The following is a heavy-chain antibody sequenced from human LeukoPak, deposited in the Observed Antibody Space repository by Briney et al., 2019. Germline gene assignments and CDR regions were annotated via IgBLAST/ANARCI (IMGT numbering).Heavy chain of an antibody. J-gene: IGHJ4*02. V-gene: IGHV1-46*01. Sequence: GASVTVSCKASGYTFTIYYIDWVRQAPGQGLEWMGVINPSGGSTRYAQKFQGRVTMTGDPSTRTVYMELSSLTSDDTAVYYCARGTTDDYWGQGTPVTVSS. CDR3: ARGTTDDY. D-gene: IGHD1-1*01. CDR2: INPSGGST. CDR1: GYTFTIYY.